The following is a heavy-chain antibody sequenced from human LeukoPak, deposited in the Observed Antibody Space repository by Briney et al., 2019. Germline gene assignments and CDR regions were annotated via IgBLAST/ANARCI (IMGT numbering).Heavy chain of an antibody. J-gene: IGHJ5*02. CDR1: GGTFSSYA. Sequence: SVKVSCKASGGTFSSYAISWVRQAPGQGLEWMGGIIPIFSKANYRQKYQGRVKSPVDESTSTAYMELSSMRSEDTAEYYCARREIAVAGTGTNWFDPWGQGTLVTVSS. CDR3: ARREIAVAGTGTNWFDP. CDR2: IIPIFSKA. V-gene: IGHV1-69*13. D-gene: IGHD6-19*01.